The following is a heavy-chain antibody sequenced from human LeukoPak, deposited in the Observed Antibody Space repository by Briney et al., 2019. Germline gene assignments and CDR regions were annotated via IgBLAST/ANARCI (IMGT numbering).Heavy chain of an antibody. J-gene: IGHJ6*02. Sequence: PGGSLRLSCAASGFTFTSYSMNWGREAPGKGLERGSSISISSSYIYYADSVKGQFTISRDNANNSLYLQMNSLRAEDTAVYYCARDRWVASCSGGSCYEGCYYYYGMDVWGQGTTVTVSS. V-gene: IGHV3-21*01. D-gene: IGHD2-15*01. CDR2: ISISSSYI. CDR1: GFTFTSYS. CDR3: ARDRWVASCSGGSCYEGCYYYYGMDV.